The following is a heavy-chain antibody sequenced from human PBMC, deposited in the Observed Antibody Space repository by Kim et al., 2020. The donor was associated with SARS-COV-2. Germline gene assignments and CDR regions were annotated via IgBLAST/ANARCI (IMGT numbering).Heavy chain of an antibody. V-gene: IGHV3-7*03. D-gene: IGHD6-13*01. CDR2: IKQDGNEK. J-gene: IGHJ4*02. Sequence: GGSLRLSCAASGFTFSTYWMSWVRQAPGKGLEWVANIKQDGNEKYYVDSVKGRFTISRDNAKNSLYLQMNSLRAEDTAVYYCAKTGFWVAAGDYWGQGTLVTVSS. CDR1: GFTFSTYW. CDR3: AKTGFWVAAGDY.